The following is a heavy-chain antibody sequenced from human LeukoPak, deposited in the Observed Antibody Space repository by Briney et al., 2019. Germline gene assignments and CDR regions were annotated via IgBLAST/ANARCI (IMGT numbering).Heavy chain of an antibody. J-gene: IGHJ4*02. D-gene: IGHD5-12*01. CDR2: IYYSGST. V-gene: IGHV4-39*07. Sequence: KPSETLSLTCTVSGGSISSSSYYWGWIRQPPGKGLEWIGSIYYSGSTYYNPSLKSRVTISVDTSKNQFSLKLSSVTAADTAVYYCARAAGGYAIADYWGQGTLVTVSS. CDR3: ARAAGGYAIADY. CDR1: GGSISSSSYY.